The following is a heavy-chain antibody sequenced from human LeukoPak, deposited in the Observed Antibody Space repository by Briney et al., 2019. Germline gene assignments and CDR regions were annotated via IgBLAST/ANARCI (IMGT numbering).Heavy chain of an antibody. CDR1: GGSISSSSYY. D-gene: IGHD3-16*01. J-gene: IGHJ3*02. CDR3: ASGYPRGDDAFDI. Sequence: SETLSLTCTVSGGSISSSSYYWGWLRQPPGKGLEWIGSIYYSGSTYYNPSLKSRFTISVDTSKNQFSLKLSSVTAADTAVYYCASGYPRGDDAFDIWGQGTMVTVSS. CDR2: IYYSGST. V-gene: IGHV4-39*01.